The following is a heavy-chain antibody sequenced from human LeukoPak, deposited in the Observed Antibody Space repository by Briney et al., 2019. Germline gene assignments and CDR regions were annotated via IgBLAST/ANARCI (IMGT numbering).Heavy chain of an antibody. CDR2: IYYSGST. V-gene: IGHV4-59*01. CDR3: ASAGELASGFDY. J-gene: IGHJ4*02. CDR1: GGSISSYY. Sequence: PSETLSLTCTVSGGSISSYYWSWIRQPPGKGLEWIGYIYYSGSTNYNPSLKSRVTISVDTSKNQFSLKLSSVTAADTAVYYCASAGELASGFDYWGQGTLVTVSS. D-gene: IGHD1-26*01.